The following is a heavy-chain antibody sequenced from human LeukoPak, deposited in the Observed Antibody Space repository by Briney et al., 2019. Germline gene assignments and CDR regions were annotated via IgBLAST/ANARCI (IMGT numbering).Heavy chain of an antibody. CDR1: GFTFSSYA. J-gene: IGHJ4*02. CDR3: AKDIYERTSVVPFDY. CDR2: ISGSGGST. V-gene: IGHV3-23*01. Sequence: GESLKISCAASGFTFSSYAMSWVRQAPGKGLEWVSAISGSGGSTYYADSVKGRFTISRDNSKNTLYLQMSSLRAEDTAVYYCAKDIYERTSVVPFDYWGQGTLVTVSS. D-gene: IGHD4-23*01.